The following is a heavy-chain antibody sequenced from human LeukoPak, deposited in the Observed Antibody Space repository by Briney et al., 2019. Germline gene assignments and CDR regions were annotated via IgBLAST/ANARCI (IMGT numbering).Heavy chain of an antibody. CDR1: GYSFTSYW. CDR3: ARLPSSLWFGELLPFDY. Sequence: GESLKISCKGSGYSFTSYWIGWVRQMPGKGLEWMGIIYPGDSDTRYSPSFQGQVTISADKSISTAYLQWSSLKASDTAMYYCARLPSSLWFGELLPFDYWGQGTLVTVSS. D-gene: IGHD3-10*01. J-gene: IGHJ4*02. CDR2: IYPGDSDT. V-gene: IGHV5-51*01.